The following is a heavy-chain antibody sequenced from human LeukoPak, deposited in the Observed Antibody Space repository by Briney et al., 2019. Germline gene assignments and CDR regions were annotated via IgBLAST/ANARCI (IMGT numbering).Heavy chain of an antibody. CDR3: ARDGDGEKHFQH. J-gene: IGHJ1*01. CDR2: VYYSGST. Sequence: PSETLSLTCTVSGGSITSSSYYWGWIRQPPGKGLECIGSVYYSGSTYYNPPLKSRVTISVDTSKNQFSLRLSSVTAADTAVYYCARDGDGEKHFQHWGQGTLVTVSS. V-gene: IGHV4-39*07. D-gene: IGHD4-17*01. CDR1: GGSITSSSYY.